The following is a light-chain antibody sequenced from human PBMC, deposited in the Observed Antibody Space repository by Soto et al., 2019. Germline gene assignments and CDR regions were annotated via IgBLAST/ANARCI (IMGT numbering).Light chain of an antibody. CDR1: QSISHW. J-gene: IGKJ1*01. Sequence: DIQMTQSPSTLSASVGDRVTITCRASQSISHWLAWYQQKPGKAPKVLIYKASTLQTGVPSRFSGSGSGTEFTLTISSLQPDDFATYYCLQYHAYPRTFGQGTKVDI. V-gene: IGKV1-5*03. CDR3: LQYHAYPRT. CDR2: KAS.